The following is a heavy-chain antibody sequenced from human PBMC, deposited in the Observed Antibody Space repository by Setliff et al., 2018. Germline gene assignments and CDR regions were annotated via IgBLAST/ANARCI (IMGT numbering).Heavy chain of an antibody. Sequence: GGSLRLSCAASGFTFSSYSMKWVRQAPGKGLEWISYIDISSTTIYYADSVKGRFTISRDNAKNTLYLEMNNLRAEDSAVYYCARRGTTAFDFWGLGTLVTVSS. CDR1: GFTFSSYS. CDR2: IDISSTTI. D-gene: IGHD4-4*01. V-gene: IGHV3-48*01. J-gene: IGHJ4*02. CDR3: ARRGTTAFDF.